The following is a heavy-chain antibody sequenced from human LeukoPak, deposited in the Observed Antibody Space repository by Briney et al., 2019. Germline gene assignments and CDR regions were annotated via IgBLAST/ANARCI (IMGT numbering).Heavy chain of an antibody. CDR2: ISAYNGNT. Sequence: GASVKVSCKASGYTFTSYGISWVRQAPGQGLEWMGWISAYNGNTNYAQKLQGRVTMTTDTSTGTAYMEVRSLRSDDTAVYYCARDKGYYDSSGYPPPFDYWGQGTLVTVSS. CDR3: ARDKGYYDSSGYPPPFDY. CDR1: GYTFTSYG. D-gene: IGHD3-22*01. J-gene: IGHJ4*02. V-gene: IGHV1-18*01.